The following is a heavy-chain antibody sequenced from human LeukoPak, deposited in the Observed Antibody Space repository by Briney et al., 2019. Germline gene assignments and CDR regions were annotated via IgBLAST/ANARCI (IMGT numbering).Heavy chain of an antibody. CDR1: GGSISSYY. CDR2: IYYSGST. V-gene: IGHV4-59*01. J-gene: IGHJ4*02. Sequence: SETLSLTCTVSGGSISSYYWSWIRQPPGKGLEWIGYIYYSGSTNYNLSLKSRVTISVDTSKNQFSLKLSSVTAADTAVYYCARTPVPPYYYDSSGYHGDYWGQGTLVTVSS. CDR3: ARTPVPPYYYDSSGYHGDY. D-gene: IGHD3-22*01.